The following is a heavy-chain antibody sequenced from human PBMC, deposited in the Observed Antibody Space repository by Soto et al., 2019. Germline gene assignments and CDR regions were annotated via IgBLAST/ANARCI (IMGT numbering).Heavy chain of an antibody. CDR3: ARLGYCSGGSCYSGSYYGMDV. J-gene: IGHJ6*02. CDR1: PYGFSTHW. Sequence: GESLKISCRGTPYGFSTHWVAWVRHMPGKGLEWVGIIYPDDSDTRYSPSFQGQVTISADKSISTAYLQWSSLKASDTAMYYCARLGYCSGGSCYSGSYYGMDVWGQGTTVTVSS. CDR2: IYPDDSDT. D-gene: IGHD2-15*01. V-gene: IGHV5-51*01.